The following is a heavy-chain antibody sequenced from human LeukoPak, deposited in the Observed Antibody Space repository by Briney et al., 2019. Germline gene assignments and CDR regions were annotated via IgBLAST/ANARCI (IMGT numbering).Heavy chain of an antibody. V-gene: IGHV4-4*07. CDR2: IYTSGST. Sequence: PSETLSLTCAVYGGSFSGYYWSWIRQPAGKGLEWIGRIYTSGSTNYNPSLKSRVTISVDTSKNQFSLKLSSVTAADTAVYYCARDKYYYGSGSYYSDYYYYYMDVWGKGTTVTISS. D-gene: IGHD3-10*01. CDR3: ARDKYYYGSGSYYSDYYYYYMDV. CDR1: GGSFSGYY. J-gene: IGHJ6*03.